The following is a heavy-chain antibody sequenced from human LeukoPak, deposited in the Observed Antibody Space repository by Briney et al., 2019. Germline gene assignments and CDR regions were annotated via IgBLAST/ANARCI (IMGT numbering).Heavy chain of an antibody. J-gene: IGHJ5*02. CDR3: AKDAGFDP. Sequence: PGGSLRLSCAASGFTFSSYSMNWVRQAPGKGLEWVAVISYDGSNKYYADSVKGRFTISRDNSKNTLYLQMNSLRAEDTAVYYCAKDAGFDPWGQGTLVTVSS. CDR1: GFTFSSYS. CDR2: ISYDGSNK. V-gene: IGHV3-30*18.